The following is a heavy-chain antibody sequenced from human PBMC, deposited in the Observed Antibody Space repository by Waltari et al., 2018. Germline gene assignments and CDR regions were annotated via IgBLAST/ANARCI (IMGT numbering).Heavy chain of an antibody. V-gene: IGHV3-53*02. Sequence: EVQLVETGGGLIQPGGSLRLSCAASGFTVSSNYMSWVRQAPGKGLEWVSVIYSGGSTYYADSVKGRFTISRDNSKNTLYLQMNSLRAEDTAVYYCATEGYYDSNLGHYYYGMDVWGQGTKV. CDR2: IYSGGST. CDR1: GFTVSSNY. D-gene: IGHD3-22*01. CDR3: ATEGYYDSNLGHYYYGMDV. J-gene: IGHJ6*02.